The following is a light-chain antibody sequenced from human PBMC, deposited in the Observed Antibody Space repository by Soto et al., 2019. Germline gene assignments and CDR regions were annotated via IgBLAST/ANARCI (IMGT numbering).Light chain of an antibody. CDR1: QSVSNNY. CDR3: RQYGSSGT. CDR2: GAS. V-gene: IGKV3-20*01. Sequence: IALTKSPSSLALYPQERATLSCRASQSVSNNYLAWYKQKPGQAPRLLIYGASNRATGIRDRFSGSGSGTDFTLTISRLEPEDFAVYYCRQYGSSGTFGQGTKV. J-gene: IGKJ1*01.